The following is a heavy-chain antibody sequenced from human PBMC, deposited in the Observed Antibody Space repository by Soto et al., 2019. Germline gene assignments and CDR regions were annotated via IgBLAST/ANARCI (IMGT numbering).Heavy chain of an antibody. CDR3: ATEETGPFGGAQVF. V-gene: IGHV4-39*01. CDR1: GGSISSSSSY. CDR2: GYYSGSS. J-gene: IGHJ4*02. Sequence: QLQLQESGPGLVKPSETLSLTCTVSGGSISSSSSYWGWIRQPPGKGLEWIGSGYYSGSSFYNPSLKSRLTISVDTSKNQFSLKLSSVTAADTAVYYCATEETGPFGGAQVFWGQGALVTVSS. D-gene: IGHD3-16*01.